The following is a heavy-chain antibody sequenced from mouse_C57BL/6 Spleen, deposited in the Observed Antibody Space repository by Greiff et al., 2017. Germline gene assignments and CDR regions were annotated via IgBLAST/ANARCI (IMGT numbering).Heavy chain of an antibody. CDR1: GYAFTNYL. Sequence: VQLVESGAELVRPGTSVKVSCKASGYAFTNYLIEWVKQRPGQGLEWIGVINPGSGGTKYNAKFKGKATLTADKSSSTAYMQLSSLTSEDSAVYFCARRSQGDYFDYWGQGTTLTVSS. CDR2: INPGSGGT. CDR3: ARRSQGDYFDY. J-gene: IGHJ2*01. V-gene: IGHV1-54*01.